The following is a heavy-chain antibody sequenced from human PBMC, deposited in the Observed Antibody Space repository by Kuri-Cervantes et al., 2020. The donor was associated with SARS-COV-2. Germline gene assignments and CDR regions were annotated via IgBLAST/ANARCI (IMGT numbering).Heavy chain of an antibody. Sequence: GESLKISCAASGFTFSSYWMSWVRQAPGKGLEWVANIKQDGSEKYYVDSVKGRFTISRDNAKNSLYLQMNSLRAEDTAVYYCARNPTYGDYPYWYFDLWGRGTLVTASS. V-gene: IGHV3-7*03. CDR2: IKQDGSEK. CDR1: GFTFSSYW. CDR3: ARNPTYGDYPYWYFDL. J-gene: IGHJ2*01. D-gene: IGHD4-17*01.